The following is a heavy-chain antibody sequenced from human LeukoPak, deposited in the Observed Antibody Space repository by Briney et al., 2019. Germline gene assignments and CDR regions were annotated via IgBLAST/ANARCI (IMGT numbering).Heavy chain of an antibody. V-gene: IGHV5-51*01. Sequence: GESLKISCKGSGYSFTSYWIGWVRQMPGKGLEWMGIIYPGDSDTRYSPSFQGQVTISADKSISTAYLQWSSLKASDTAMYYCARSSGITMVRGVIQSEYFQHWGQGTLVTVSS. J-gene: IGHJ1*01. D-gene: IGHD3-10*01. CDR1: GYSFTSYW. CDR2: IYPGDSDT. CDR3: ARSSGITMVRGVIQSEYFQH.